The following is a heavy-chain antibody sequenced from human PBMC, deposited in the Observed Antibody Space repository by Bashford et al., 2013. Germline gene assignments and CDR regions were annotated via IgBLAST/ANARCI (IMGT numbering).Heavy chain of an antibody. CDR3: ARIGPVAIDS. D-gene: IGHD2-2*02. J-gene: IGHJ4*02. Sequence: SGPTLVKPTQTLTLTCTFSGFSLSSPPMRVSWIRQPPGKTLEWLARIEWNDAKFYSTSLRTRLTISKDTSKNQVVLTMTNMDPVDTATYYCARIGPVAIDSWGQGTLVTVSS. CDR1: GFSLSSPPMR. V-gene: IGHV2-70*04. CDR2: IEWNDAK.